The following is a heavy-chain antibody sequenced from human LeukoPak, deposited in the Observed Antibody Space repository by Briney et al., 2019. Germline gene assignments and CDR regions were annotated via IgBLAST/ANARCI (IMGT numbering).Heavy chain of an antibody. V-gene: IGHV1-69*04. CDR1: GVTFSSFA. Sequence: SVKVSCKASGVTFSSFAISWVRQGPGQGLEWVGRIIPVFGVPNYAQKFQGRVTIIADTSTSTAYMELSSLRSEDTALYYCVGGNPLVDWGQGTLITVSS. CDR3: VGGNPLVD. D-gene: IGHD4-23*01. CDR2: IIPVFGVP. J-gene: IGHJ4*02.